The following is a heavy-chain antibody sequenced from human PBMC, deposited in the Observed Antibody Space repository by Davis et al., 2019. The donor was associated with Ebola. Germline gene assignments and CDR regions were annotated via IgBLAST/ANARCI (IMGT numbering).Heavy chain of an antibody. J-gene: IGHJ6*02. CDR3: ASPDSSSWTYYYYGMDV. V-gene: IGHV1-69*06. CDR1: GGTFSSYA. CDR2: IIPIFGTA. Sequence: SVQVSCKASGGTFSSYAISWVRQAPAQGLEWMGGIIPIFGTANYAQKFQGRVTITADKSTSTAYMELSSLRSEDTAVYYCASPDSSSWTYYYYGMDVWGQGTTVTVSS. D-gene: IGHD6-13*01.